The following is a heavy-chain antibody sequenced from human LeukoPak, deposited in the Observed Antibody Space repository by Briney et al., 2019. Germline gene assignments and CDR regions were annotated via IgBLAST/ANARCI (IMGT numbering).Heavy chain of an antibody. CDR1: GFTFSSYG. J-gene: IGHJ4*02. V-gene: IGHV3-30*18. D-gene: IGHD5-12*01. CDR2: ISYDGRNK. Sequence: GGSLRLSCAASGFTFSSYGMHWVRQAPGKGLEWVAVISYDGRNKYYADSVKGRLTISRDDSKNTLYLQMNSLRVEDTAVYYCAKGGVATVDYFDHWGQGTLVTVSS. CDR3: AKGGVATVDYFDH.